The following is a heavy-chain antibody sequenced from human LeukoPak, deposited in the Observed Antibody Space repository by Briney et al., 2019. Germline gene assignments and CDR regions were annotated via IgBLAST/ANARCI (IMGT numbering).Heavy chain of an antibody. Sequence: ASVRVSCKASGYTFTDYYIHWVRQAPGQGLEWMGWINPNSGGTSYAQKFQGRVTMTRDTSISTAYIELSSLRSDDTAVYYRASLDLVRGVPRDYWGQGTLVTVSS. CDR1: GYTFTDYY. CDR3: ASLDLVRGVPRDY. J-gene: IGHJ4*02. CDR2: INPNSGGT. V-gene: IGHV1-2*02. D-gene: IGHD3-10*01.